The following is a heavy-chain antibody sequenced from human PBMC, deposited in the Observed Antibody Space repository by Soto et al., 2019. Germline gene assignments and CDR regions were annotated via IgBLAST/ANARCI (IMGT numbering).Heavy chain of an antibody. Sequence: EVQLVESGGGLVQSGGSLRLTCAASGVSFRNYWMHWVRQAPGKGRVWVSRISDYGRVNYADSVEGRLNISRDDAKSELYLQMSSLSLEHQAVYYCARGGLEPFDYLGQGALVTVSS. J-gene: IGHJ4*02. CDR2: ISDYGRV. D-gene: IGHD1-1*01. CDR1: GVSFRNYW. CDR3: ARGGLEPFDY. V-gene: IGHV3-74*01.